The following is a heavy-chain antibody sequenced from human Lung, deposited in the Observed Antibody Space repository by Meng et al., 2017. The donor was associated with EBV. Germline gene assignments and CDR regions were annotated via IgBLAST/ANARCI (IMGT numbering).Heavy chain of an antibody. CDR3: AREVPMIVMNWLDP. J-gene: IGHJ5*02. V-gene: IGHV4-39*07. CDR1: GGSISSRSHD. D-gene: IGHD3-22*01. CDR2: IHYSGRS. Sequence: HEWGLELVKPGEIQSLTWTVYGGSISSRSHDWYWIGQSLGKGLQWIGSIHYSGRSSYNPSLKSRVTISVDTSKNQFSLKLSSVVAADTAVYYCAREVPMIVMNWLDPWGQGTLVTVSS.